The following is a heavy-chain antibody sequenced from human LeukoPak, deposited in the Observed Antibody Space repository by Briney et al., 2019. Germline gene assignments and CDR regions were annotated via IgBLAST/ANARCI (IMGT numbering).Heavy chain of an antibody. CDR2: INSDGSST. CDR3: AILVVTPDDAFDI. V-gene: IGHV3-74*01. D-gene: IGHD4-23*01. J-gene: IGHJ3*02. CDR1: GFTLSSYW. Sequence: GGSLRLSCAASGFTLSSYWMHWVRQAPGKGLVWVSRINSDGSSTSYADSVKGRFTISRDNAKNTLYLQMNSLRAEDTAVYYCAILVVTPDDAFDIWGQGTMVTVSS.